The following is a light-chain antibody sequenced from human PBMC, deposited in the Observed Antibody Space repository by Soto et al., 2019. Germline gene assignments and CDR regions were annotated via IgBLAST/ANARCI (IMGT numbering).Light chain of an antibody. CDR2: WAS. V-gene: IGKV4-1*01. CDR3: QQYYSNPIT. Sequence: DIVMTQSPDSLAVSLGERATINCKSSQSVLYRSNNKNYLAWCQQKPGQPPKLLIYWASTRESGVPDRFSGSGSGTDFTLTISSLQAEDVAVYYCQQYYSNPITFGPGTKVDIK. CDR1: QSVLYRSNNKNY. J-gene: IGKJ3*01.